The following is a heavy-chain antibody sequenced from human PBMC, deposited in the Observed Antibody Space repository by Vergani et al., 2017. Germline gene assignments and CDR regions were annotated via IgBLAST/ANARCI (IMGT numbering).Heavy chain of an antibody. CDR2: INHSGST. CDR1: GGSFSGYY. V-gene: IGHV4-34*01. D-gene: IGHD2-2*01. Sequence: QVQLQQWGAGLLKPSETLSLTCAVYGGSFSGYYWSWIRQPPGKGLEWIGEINHSGSTNYNPSLKSRVTISVDTSKNQFSLKLSSVTAADTAVYYCARGLYCSSTSCYFAYYYGMDVLGQGTTVTVSS. CDR3: ARGLYCSSTSCYFAYYYGMDV. J-gene: IGHJ6*02.